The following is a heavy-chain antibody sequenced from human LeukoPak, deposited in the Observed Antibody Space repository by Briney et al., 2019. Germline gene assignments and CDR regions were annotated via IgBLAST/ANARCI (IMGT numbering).Heavy chain of an antibody. CDR1: GDSVSSNRAA. Sequence: SQTLSLTCAISGDSVSSNRAAWNWIRQSPSRGLEWLGRTYYRSKWYTEYTLSVKSRISIKPDTSKNLFSLQLNSVTPEDTAVYYCSRAVGFDNGMDVWGQGTTVTVSS. V-gene: IGHV6-1*01. J-gene: IGHJ6*02. CDR2: TYYRSKWYT. CDR3: SRAVGFDNGMDV. D-gene: IGHD2-15*01.